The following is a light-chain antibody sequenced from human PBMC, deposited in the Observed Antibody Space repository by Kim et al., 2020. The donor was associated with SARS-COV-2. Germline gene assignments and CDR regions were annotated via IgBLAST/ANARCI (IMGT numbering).Light chain of an antibody. J-gene: IGKJ4*01. V-gene: IGKV1-39*01. Sequence: ASVGDRVTITCRASQSMIRLLNGYQQKPGKAPKRLIYDASSLQSGVPSRFSASGSATDFTLTISSLQPDDFATYYCQQSYGTPPTFGGGTKVDIK. CDR3: QQSYGTPPT. CDR2: DAS. CDR1: QSMIRL.